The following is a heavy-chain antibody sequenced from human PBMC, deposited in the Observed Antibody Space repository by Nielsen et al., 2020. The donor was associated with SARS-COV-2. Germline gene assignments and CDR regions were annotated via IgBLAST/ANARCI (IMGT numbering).Heavy chain of an antibody. CDR2: IYYSGNT. CDR3: MVRGVISYYFDY. D-gene: IGHD3-10*01. Sequence: SETLSLTCTVSGGSISSGGYYWSWIRQHPGKGLEWIGYIYYSGNTYYNPSLKSRVTISVDKSKNQFSLKLSSVTAADTAVYYCMVRGVISYYFDYWGQGTLVTVSS. V-gene: IGHV4-31*09. CDR1: GGSISSGGYY. J-gene: IGHJ4*02.